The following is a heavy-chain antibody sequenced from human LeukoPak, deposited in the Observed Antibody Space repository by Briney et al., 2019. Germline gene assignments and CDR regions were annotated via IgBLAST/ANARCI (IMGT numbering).Heavy chain of an antibody. CDR3: AREVSEGFDF. CDR2: IYSGDDS. J-gene: IGHJ4*02. D-gene: IGHD3-22*01. Sequence: GGSLRLSCAASGFSVGTNYMSWVRQVPGKGLEWVSVIYSGDDSYYADSVKGRFTISRDSSKNTLVLQMNSLRAEDTAVYYCAREVSEGFDFWGQGTLVTVSS. CDR1: GFSVGTNY. V-gene: IGHV3-53*01.